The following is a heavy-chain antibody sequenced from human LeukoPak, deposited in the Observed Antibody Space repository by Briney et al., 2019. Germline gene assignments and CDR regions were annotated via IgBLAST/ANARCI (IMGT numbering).Heavy chain of an antibody. D-gene: IGHD3-16*02. CDR2: IYYSGST. J-gene: IGHJ4*02. CDR3: ARSIYNDQGTFDY. CDR1: GGSISSYY. Sequence: SETLSLTCTVSGGSISSYYWGWIRQPPGKGLEWIGNIYYSGSTYYSSSLKSRVIISVDTSKNQFSLKLSSVTAADTAVYYCARSIYNDQGTFDYWGQGAPVTVSS. V-gene: IGHV4-59*12.